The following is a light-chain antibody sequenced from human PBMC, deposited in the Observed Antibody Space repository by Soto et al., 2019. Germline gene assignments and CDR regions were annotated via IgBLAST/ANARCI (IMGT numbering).Light chain of an antibody. CDR2: VAS. CDR3: QKYNSAPWT. Sequence: DIQMTQSPSSLSASVGDRVTITCRASEGISNYLAWYQQQPGKVPKLLIYVASTLQSGVPSRFSGSGSGTDFTLTISSLQPEDVATYYCQKYNSAPWTFGQGTKVEIK. J-gene: IGKJ1*01. CDR1: EGISNY. V-gene: IGKV1-27*01.